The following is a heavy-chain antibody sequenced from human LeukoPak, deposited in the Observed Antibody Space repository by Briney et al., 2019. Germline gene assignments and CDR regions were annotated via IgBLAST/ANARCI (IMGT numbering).Heavy chain of an antibody. V-gene: IGHV4-38-2*02. J-gene: IGHJ4*02. Sequence: SETLSLTCTVSGGSISSYYWGWIRQPPGKGLEWIRSIYQSGSTYYNPSLKSRVTISVDTSKNQFSLKLSSVTAADTAVYYCARLAWGRLDYWGQGTLVTVSS. CDR1: GGSISSYY. CDR3: ARLAWGRLDY. CDR2: IYQSGST. D-gene: IGHD7-27*01.